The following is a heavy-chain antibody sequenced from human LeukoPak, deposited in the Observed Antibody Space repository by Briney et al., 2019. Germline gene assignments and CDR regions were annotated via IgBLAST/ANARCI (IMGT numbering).Heavy chain of an antibody. Sequence: SVKVSCKASGGTFSSYVISWVRQAPGQGLEWMGRIIPIFGTANYEQKFQGRVTITSDESTSTAYMELSSLRSEDTAVYYCATPDHDYGDYGFDYWGQGTLVTVSS. D-gene: IGHD4-17*01. CDR1: GGTFSSYV. J-gene: IGHJ4*02. V-gene: IGHV1-69*13. CDR3: ATPDHDYGDYGFDY. CDR2: IIPIFGTA.